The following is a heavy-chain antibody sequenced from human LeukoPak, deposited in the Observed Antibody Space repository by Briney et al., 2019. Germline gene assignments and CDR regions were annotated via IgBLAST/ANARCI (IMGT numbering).Heavy chain of an antibody. CDR1: GYTFPSYG. Sequence: ASVKVSCKASGYTFPSYGITWVRQAPGQGLEWMGWISAYNGNTKYAQKFQGRVTMTTDTSTSTAYMELRSLSSDDTAVYYCATTQSGQDRQAAVDYWGQGTLVTVSS. J-gene: IGHJ4*02. D-gene: IGHD6-13*01. CDR2: ISAYNGNT. V-gene: IGHV1-18*01. CDR3: ATTQSGQDRQAAVDY.